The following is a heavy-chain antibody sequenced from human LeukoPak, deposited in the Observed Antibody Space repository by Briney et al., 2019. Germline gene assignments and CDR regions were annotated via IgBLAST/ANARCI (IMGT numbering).Heavy chain of an antibody. CDR3: ARDRDEGLGGFLEYY. D-gene: IGHD3-3*01. CDR2: IIPIFGTA. V-gene: IGHV1-69*13. J-gene: IGHJ4*02. CDR1: GGTFSSCA. Sequence: RASVKVSCKASGGTFSSCAISWVRQAPGQGLEWMGRIIPIFGTANYAQKFQGRVTITAAESTSTAYMELSSLRSEDTDVYYCARDRDEGLGGFLEYYWGQGTLVTVSS.